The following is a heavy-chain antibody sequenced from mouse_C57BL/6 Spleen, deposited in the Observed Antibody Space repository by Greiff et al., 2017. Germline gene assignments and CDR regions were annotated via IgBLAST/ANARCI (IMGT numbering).Heavy chain of an antibody. D-gene: IGHD2-3*01. CDR2: IDPSDSYT. CDR1: GYTFTSYW. V-gene: IGHV1-69*01. J-gene: IGHJ1*03. Sequence: QVQLQQPGAELVMPGASVKLSCKASGYTFTSYWMHWVKQRPGQGLEWIGEIDPSDSYTNYNQKFKGKSTLTVDKSSSTAYMQLSSLTSEDSAVYYCARGGYDGYFNWYFDVWGTGTTVTVSS. CDR3: ARGGYDGYFNWYFDV.